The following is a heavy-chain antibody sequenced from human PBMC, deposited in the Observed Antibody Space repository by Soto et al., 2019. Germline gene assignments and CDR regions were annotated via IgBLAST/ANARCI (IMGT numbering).Heavy chain of an antibody. D-gene: IGHD2-15*01. Sequence: ASVKVSCKASGYTFTGYYMHWVRQAPGQGLEWMGWINPNSGGTNYAQKFQGWVTMTRDTSISTAYMELSRLRSDDTAVYYCARALLGYCSGGSCTHFDYWGQGTLVTVSS. V-gene: IGHV1-2*04. CDR3: ARALLGYCSGGSCTHFDY. CDR1: GYTFTGYY. J-gene: IGHJ4*02. CDR2: INPNSGGT.